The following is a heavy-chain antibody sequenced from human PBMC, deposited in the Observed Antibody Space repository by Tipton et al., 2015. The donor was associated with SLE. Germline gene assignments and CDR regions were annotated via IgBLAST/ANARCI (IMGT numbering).Heavy chain of an antibody. J-gene: IGHJ3*02. CDR3: ASLVVVVAATSFDAFDI. V-gene: IGHV3-7*01. Sequence: SLRLSCAASGFTFSSYWMSWVRQAPGRGLEWVANIKQDGSEKYYVDSVKGRFTISRDNAKNSLYLQMNSLRAEDTAVYYCASLVVVVAATSFDAFDIWVQGTMVTVSS. CDR2: IKQDGSEK. CDR1: GFTFSSYW. D-gene: IGHD2-15*01.